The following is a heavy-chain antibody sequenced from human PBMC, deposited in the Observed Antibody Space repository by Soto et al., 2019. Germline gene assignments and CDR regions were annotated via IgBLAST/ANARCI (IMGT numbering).Heavy chain of an antibody. D-gene: IGHD3-10*01. Sequence: PSATLSLTYTVPGCSISCYSWWWIRLPPGMGLEWIGYIYYSGSTNYNPSLKSRVTISVDTSKNQFSLKLSSVTAADTAVYYCARATDPKRGYYFDYWGQGTLVTVS. CDR2: IYYSGST. J-gene: IGHJ4*02. V-gene: IGHV4-59*01. CDR1: GCSISCYS. CDR3: ARATDPKRGYYFDY.